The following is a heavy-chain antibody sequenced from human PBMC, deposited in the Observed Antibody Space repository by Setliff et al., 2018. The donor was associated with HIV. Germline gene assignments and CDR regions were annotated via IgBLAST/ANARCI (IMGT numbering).Heavy chain of an antibody. CDR3: ARAGSYGWDY. CDR2: ISTTGST. J-gene: IGHJ4*02. Sequence: SETLSLTCTVSGDSISSGSYFWIWIRQPAGKGLEWIGHISTTGSTNYNPSLKSRVIMSVDTSRNQFSLKLSSVTAADTAVYYCARAGSYGWDYWGQGTLVTVSS. D-gene: IGHD5-18*01. V-gene: IGHV4-61*09. CDR1: GDSISSGSYF.